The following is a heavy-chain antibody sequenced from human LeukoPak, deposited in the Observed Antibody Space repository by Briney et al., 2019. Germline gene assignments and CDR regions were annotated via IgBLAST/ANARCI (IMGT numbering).Heavy chain of an antibody. D-gene: IGHD4-17*01. J-gene: IGHJ4*02. CDR1: GGSIIGHW. CDR2: VFYSGSN. Sequence: PSETLSLTCSVSGGSIIGHWWSWIRQPPGKGLEWIGDVFYSGSNNYNPSLKSRLTISLDTSKNQFSLHLRSVTATDTAMYYCARRNTADASIDFWGQGTLVTASS. V-gene: IGHV4-59*08. CDR3: ARRNTADASIDF.